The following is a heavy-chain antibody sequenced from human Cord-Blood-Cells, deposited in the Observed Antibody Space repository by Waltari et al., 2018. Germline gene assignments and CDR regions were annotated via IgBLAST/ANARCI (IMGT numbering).Heavy chain of an antibody. J-gene: IGHJ4*02. Sequence: QVQLVQSGAEVKKPGASVTVSCKASGYTFTSYDINWVRQATGQGPEWMGWMNPNSGNTGYAQKFQGRVTMTRNTSISTAYMELSSLRSEDTAVYYCAIPLRYFDWLFDYWGQGTLVTVSS. D-gene: IGHD3-9*01. CDR1: GYTFTSYD. CDR2: MNPNSGNT. V-gene: IGHV1-8*01. CDR3: AIPLRYFDWLFDY.